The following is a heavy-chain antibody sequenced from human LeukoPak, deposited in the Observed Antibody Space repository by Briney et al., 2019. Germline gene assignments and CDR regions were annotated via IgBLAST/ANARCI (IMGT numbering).Heavy chain of an antibody. Sequence: GRSLRLSCAASGFTFSSYSMHWVRQAPGKGLEWVAVIWYDGSNKYYADSVKGRFTISRDNPKNTLYLQMNSLRAEDTAVYYCARDNCSGGSCYADYWGQGTLVTVSS. D-gene: IGHD2-15*01. CDR3: ARDNCSGGSCYADY. J-gene: IGHJ4*02. CDR2: IWYDGSNK. V-gene: IGHV3-33*01. CDR1: GFTFSSYS.